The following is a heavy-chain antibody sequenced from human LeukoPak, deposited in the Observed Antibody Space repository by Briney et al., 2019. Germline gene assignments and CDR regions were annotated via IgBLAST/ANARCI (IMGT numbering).Heavy chain of an antibody. CDR1: GGSISSYY. Sequence: PSETLSLTCTVSGGSISSYYWSWIRQPPGKGLEWIGYIYYSGSTNYNPSLKSRVTISIDTSKVQFSLKLSSVTAADTAVYYCARDSPTREGYWYFDLWGRGTLVTVSS. V-gene: IGHV4-59*01. CDR3: ARDSPTREGYWYFDL. CDR2: IYYSGST. J-gene: IGHJ2*01.